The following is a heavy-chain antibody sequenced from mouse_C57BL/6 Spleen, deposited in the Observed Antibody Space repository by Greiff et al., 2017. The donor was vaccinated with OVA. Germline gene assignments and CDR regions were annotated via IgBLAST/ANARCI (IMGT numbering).Heavy chain of an antibody. CDR2: INPYNGDT. CDR1: GYSFTGYF. CDR3: ARSDYGNFVMDY. V-gene: IGHV1-20*01. D-gene: IGHD2-1*01. Sequence: EVQLQQSGPELVKPGDSVKISCKASGYSFTGYFMNWVMQSHGQSLEWIGRINPYNGDTFYNQKFKGKATLTVDKSSSTAYMELRSLTSEDSAVDYCARSDYGNFVMDYWGQGTSVTVSS. J-gene: IGHJ4*01.